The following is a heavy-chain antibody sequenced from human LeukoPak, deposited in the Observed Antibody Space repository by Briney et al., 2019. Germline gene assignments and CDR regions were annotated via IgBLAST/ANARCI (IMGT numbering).Heavy chain of an antibody. Sequence: GGSLRLSCVASGFTFSDFYMSWIRQAPGKGLEWVALISFDGSQKYYADSVKGRFTISRDNSKSTVYLQMNSLRVEDAAVYYCSKDLTSDFGGDLDPWGQGTLVTVSS. V-gene: IGHV3-30*02. D-gene: IGHD3-10*01. J-gene: IGHJ5*02. CDR1: GFTFSDFY. CDR2: ISFDGSQK. CDR3: SKDLTSDFGGDLDP.